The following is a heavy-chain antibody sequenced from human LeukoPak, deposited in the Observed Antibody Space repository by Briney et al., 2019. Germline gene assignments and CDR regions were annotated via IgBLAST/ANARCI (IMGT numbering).Heavy chain of an antibody. CDR2: IYYSGST. Sequence: SEALSLTCTDSGGSISSYYWSWIRQPPGKGLEWIGYIYYSGSTNYNPSLKSRVTISVDTSKNQFSLKLSSVTAADTAVYYCARGVTPYDAFDIWGQGTMVTVSS. J-gene: IGHJ3*02. D-gene: IGHD3-10*01. V-gene: IGHV4-59*08. CDR3: ARGVTPYDAFDI. CDR1: GGSISSYY.